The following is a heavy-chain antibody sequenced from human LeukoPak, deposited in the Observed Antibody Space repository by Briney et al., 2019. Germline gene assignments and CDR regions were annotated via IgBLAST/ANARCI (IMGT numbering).Heavy chain of an antibody. V-gene: IGHV3-11*04. J-gene: IGHJ4*02. D-gene: IGHD1-1*01. CDR2: ISGNGGVI. Sequence: PGGSLRLSCAAPGFTFSDNYMTWVRQAPGKGLEWLLYISGNGGVIQYADSVKGRFTISRDNAKNLLYLQMDSLRVEDTAIYYCARDPRTVRIWGQGTLVTVSS. CDR1: GFTFSDNY. CDR3: ARDPRTVRI.